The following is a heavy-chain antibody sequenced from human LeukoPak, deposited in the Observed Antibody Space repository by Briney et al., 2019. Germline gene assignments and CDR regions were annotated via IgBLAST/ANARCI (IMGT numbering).Heavy chain of an antibody. CDR2: IIRIFGTA. V-gene: IGHV1-69*13. Sequence: SVKVSCKASGGTFSSYAISWVRQAPGQGLEWMGGIIRIFGTANYAQKFQGRVTITADESTSTAYMELSSLRSEDTAVYYCARDRFDGGSYYWSDGFDYWGQGTLVTVSS. CDR1: GGTFSSYA. J-gene: IGHJ4*02. CDR3: ARDRFDGGSYYWSDGFDY. D-gene: IGHD1-26*01.